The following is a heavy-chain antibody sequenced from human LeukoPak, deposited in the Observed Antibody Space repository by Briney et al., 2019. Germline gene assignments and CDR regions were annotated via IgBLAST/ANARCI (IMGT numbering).Heavy chain of an antibody. CDR3: ARGVWVAAAGNWFDP. D-gene: IGHD6-13*01. CDR2: IDTSDSYT. V-gene: IGHV5-10-1*01. J-gene: IGHJ5*02. Sequence: GESLRISCKGSGYSFTSYWISWVRQMPGKGLEWIGRIDTSDSYTNYSPSFQGHVTISADKSISTAYLQWSSLKASDTAMYYCARGVWVAAAGNWFDPWGQGTLVTVSS. CDR1: GYSFTSYW.